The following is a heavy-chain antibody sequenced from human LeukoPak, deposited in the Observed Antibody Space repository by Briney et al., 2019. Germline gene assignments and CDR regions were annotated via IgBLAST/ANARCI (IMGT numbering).Heavy chain of an antibody. CDR1: GFTFNTYS. D-gene: IGHD3-10*01. Sequence: GGSLRLSCAASGFTFNTYSMNWVRQAPGKGLEWVSYISNSGNAIHYADSVMGRFTISRDNAKNSLYLQMNSLRAEDTAVYYCARVGLLWFGESLGFDYWGQGTLVTVSS. CDR3: ARVGLLWFGESLGFDY. V-gene: IGHV3-48*01. CDR2: ISNSGNAI. J-gene: IGHJ4*02.